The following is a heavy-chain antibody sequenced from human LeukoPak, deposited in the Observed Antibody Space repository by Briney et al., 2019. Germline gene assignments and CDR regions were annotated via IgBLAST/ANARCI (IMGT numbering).Heavy chain of an antibody. CDR2: ISYDGSNK. CDR3: AKSRDSGSHTADY. V-gene: IGHV3-30*18. D-gene: IGHD1-26*01. J-gene: IGHJ4*02. CDR1: GFTFSSYG. Sequence: GGSLRLSCAASGFTFSSYGMHWVRQAPGKGLEWVAVISYDGSNKYYADSVKGRFTISRDNSKNTLYLQMNSLRAEDTAVYYCAKSRDSGSHTADYWGQGTLVTVSS.